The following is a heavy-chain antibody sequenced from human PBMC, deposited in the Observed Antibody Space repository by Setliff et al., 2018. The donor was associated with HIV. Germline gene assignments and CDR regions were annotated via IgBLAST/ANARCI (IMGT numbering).Heavy chain of an antibody. D-gene: IGHD3-10*01. V-gene: IGHV3-48*01. Sequence: PGGSLRLSCAASGFAFSSYTMDWVRQAPGKGLEWVSYISSSSTTIYYPDSVKGRFTISRDNAKNSLYLQMNSLRAEDTAAYYCPGVPGGSWSSDHHMDVWGKGATVTVSS. CDR2: ISSSSTTI. J-gene: IGHJ6*03. CDR3: PGVPGGSWSSDHHMDV. CDR1: GFAFSSYT.